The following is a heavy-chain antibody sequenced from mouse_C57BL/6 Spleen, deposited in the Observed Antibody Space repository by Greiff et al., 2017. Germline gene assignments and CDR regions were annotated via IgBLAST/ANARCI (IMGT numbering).Heavy chain of an antibody. CDR1: GYTFTSYW. CDR2: IDPSDSYT. J-gene: IGHJ2*01. V-gene: IGHV1-69*01. Sequence: QVQLKESGAELVMPGASVKLSCKASGYTFTSYWMHWVKQRPGQGLEWIGEIDPSDSYTNYNQKFKGKSTLTVDKSSSTAYMQLSSLTSEDSAVYYCARKDYGYDYWGQGTTLTVSS. D-gene: IGHD2-2*01. CDR3: ARKDYGYDY.